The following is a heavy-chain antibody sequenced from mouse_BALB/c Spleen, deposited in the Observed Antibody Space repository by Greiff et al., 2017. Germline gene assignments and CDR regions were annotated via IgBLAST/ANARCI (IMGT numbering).Heavy chain of an antibody. CDR2: ISSGSSTI. CDR1: GFTFSSFG. V-gene: IGHV5-17*02. Sequence: EVKLMESGGGLVQPGGSLKLSCAASGFTFSSFGMHWVRQAPEKGLEWVAYISSGSSTIYYADTVKGRFTISRDNPKNTQFLQITSLRSEDTAMYYCAREVTTVVAPYFDYWGQGTTLTVSS. CDR3: AREVTTVVAPYFDY. J-gene: IGHJ2*01. D-gene: IGHD1-1*01.